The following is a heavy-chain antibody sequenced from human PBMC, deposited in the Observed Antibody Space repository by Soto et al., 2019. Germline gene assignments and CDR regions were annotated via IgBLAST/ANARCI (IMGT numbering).Heavy chain of an antibody. CDR2: TYYRSKWYN. CDR1: GDSVSSNSAA. V-gene: IGHV6-1*01. Sequence: SETLSLTCAISGDSVSSNSAAWNWIRQSPLRGLEWLGRTYYRSKWYNDYAVSVKSRITINPDTSKNQFSLQLNSVTPEDTAVYYCAREARYGSGRADWFDPWGQGTLVTVSS. J-gene: IGHJ5*02. D-gene: IGHD3-10*01. CDR3: AREARYGSGRADWFDP.